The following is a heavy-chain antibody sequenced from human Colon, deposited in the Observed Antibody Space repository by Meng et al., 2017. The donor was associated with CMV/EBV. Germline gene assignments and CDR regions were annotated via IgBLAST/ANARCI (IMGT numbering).Heavy chain of an antibody. CDR1: GFSFITSS. D-gene: IGHD4-17*01. Sequence: GESLKISCAASGFSFITSSMHWVRQAPGKGLEYVSAISRDGRNKYYADSLKGRFTISRDNSKNTLYLEMGNLRPEDTAVYYCATDPSTVTTNYWGQGTLVTVS. CDR2: ISRDGRNK. CDR3: ATDPSTVTTNY. V-gene: IGHV3-64*02. J-gene: IGHJ4*02.